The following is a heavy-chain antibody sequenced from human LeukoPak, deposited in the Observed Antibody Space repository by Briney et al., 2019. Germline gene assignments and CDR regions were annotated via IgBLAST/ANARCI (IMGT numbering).Heavy chain of an antibody. D-gene: IGHD5-12*01. CDR2: ISSSSSYI. CDR1: GFTFSSYS. Sequence: GGSLRLSCAATGFTFSSYSMNWVRQAPGKGLEWVSSISSSSSYIYYADSVKGRFTISRDSAKNSLYLQMNSLRAEDTAVYYCARVPGPRAATIGQGYWGQGTLVTVSS. V-gene: IGHV3-21*01. J-gene: IGHJ4*02. CDR3: ARVPGPRAATIGQGY.